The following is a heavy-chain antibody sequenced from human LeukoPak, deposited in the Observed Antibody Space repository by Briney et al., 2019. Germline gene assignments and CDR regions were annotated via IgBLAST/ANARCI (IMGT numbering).Heavy chain of an antibody. CDR2: ISRSGDST. V-gene: IGHV3-23*01. CDR3: AKRHRYYYDSSGYYYEGVEDPLDY. Sequence: GGSLRLSCAASGFSFSNYGMNWVRQPPGKGLEWVSDISRSGDSTYYAASVKGRFTIPRDNSENTLFLQMNSLRADDTAVYYCAKRHRYYYDSSGYYYEGVEDPLDYWGQGTLVTVSS. CDR1: GFSFSNYG. J-gene: IGHJ4*02. D-gene: IGHD3-22*01.